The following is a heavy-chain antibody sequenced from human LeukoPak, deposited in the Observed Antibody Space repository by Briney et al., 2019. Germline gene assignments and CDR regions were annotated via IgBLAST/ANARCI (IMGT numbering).Heavy chain of an antibody. CDR1: GYTFTSYA. CDR2: INAGNGNT. CDR3: ARDAGWSAAMVTFWFDP. J-gene: IGHJ5*02. D-gene: IGHD5-18*01. Sequence: ASVKVSCKASGYTFTSYAIHWVRQAPRQRLEWMGWINAGNGNTKYSQKFQGRVTITRDTSASTAYMELSSLRSEDTAVYYCARDAGWSAAMVTFWFDPWGQGSLVTVSS. V-gene: IGHV1-3*01.